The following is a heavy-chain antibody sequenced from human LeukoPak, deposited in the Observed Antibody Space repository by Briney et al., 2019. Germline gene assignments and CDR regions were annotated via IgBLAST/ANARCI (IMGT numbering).Heavy chain of an antibody. Sequence: SETLSLTCAVYGGSFSGYFGSWIRQPPGKGLEWIGEINHSGSTNYNPSLKSRVTISVDTSKNQFSLKLSSVTAADTAVYYCAREVGATTSDYWGQGTLVTVSS. CDR2: INHSGST. CDR1: GGSFSGYF. V-gene: IGHV4-34*01. D-gene: IGHD1-26*01. CDR3: AREVGATTSDY. J-gene: IGHJ4*02.